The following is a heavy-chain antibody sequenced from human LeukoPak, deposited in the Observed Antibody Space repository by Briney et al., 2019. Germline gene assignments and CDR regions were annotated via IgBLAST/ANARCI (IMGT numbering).Heavy chain of an antibody. CDR1: GFTFSSYA. V-gene: IGHV3-53*01. D-gene: IGHD6-13*01. CDR2: IYSGGST. CDR3: ARDIAAAGTRLGAFDI. J-gene: IGHJ3*02. Sequence: GGSLRLSCAASGFTFSSYAMSWVRQAPGKGLEWVSVIYSGGSTYYADSVKGRFTISRDNSKNTLYLQMNSLRAEDTAVYYCARDIAAAGTRLGAFDIWGQGTMVTVSS.